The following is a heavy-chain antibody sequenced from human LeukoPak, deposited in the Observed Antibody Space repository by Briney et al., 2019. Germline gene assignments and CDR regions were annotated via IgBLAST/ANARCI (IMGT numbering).Heavy chain of an antibody. D-gene: IGHD2-2*01. CDR1: GFTFSSYG. Sequence: GGSLRLSCAASGFTFSSYGMHWVRQAPGKGLEWVAFIRYDGSNKYYADSVKGRFTISRDNSKNTLYLQMGSLRAEDMAVYYCARGLSGFPAGGDWFDPWGQGTLVTVSS. J-gene: IGHJ5*02. CDR2: IRYDGSNK. V-gene: IGHV3-30*02. CDR3: ARGLSGFPAGGDWFDP.